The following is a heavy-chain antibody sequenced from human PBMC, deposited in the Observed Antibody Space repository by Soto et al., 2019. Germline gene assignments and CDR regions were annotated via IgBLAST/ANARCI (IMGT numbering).Heavy chain of an antibody. CDR2: INPSGGST. D-gene: IGHD5-12*01. Sequence: GASVKVSCKASGYTFTSYYMHWVRQAPGQGLEWMGIINPSGGSTSYAQKFQGRVTMTRDTSTSTVYVELSSLRSEDTAVYYCARVYAVDGYNYRAGMDVWGQGTTVTVSS. CDR1: GYTFTSYY. CDR3: ARVYAVDGYNYRAGMDV. J-gene: IGHJ6*02. V-gene: IGHV1-46*03.